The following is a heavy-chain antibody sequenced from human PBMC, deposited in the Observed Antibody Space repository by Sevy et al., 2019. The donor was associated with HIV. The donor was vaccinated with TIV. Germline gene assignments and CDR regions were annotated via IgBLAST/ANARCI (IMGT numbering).Heavy chain of an antibody. CDR3: ARNPPYCSSTSCHFDY. CDR1: GDSVSSNSAA. V-gene: IGHV6-1*01. Sequence: QTLSLTCAISGDSVSSNSAAWNWIRQSPSRGLEWLGRTYYSSKWYNDYAVSVKSRITINPDTSKNQFSLQLNSVTPEDTAVYYCARNPPYCSSTSCHFDYWGQGTLVTVSS. D-gene: IGHD2-2*01. CDR2: TYYSSKWYN. J-gene: IGHJ4*02.